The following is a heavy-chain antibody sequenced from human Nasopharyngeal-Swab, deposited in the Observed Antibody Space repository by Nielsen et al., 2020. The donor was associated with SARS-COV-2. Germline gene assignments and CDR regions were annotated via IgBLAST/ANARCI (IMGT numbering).Heavy chain of an antibody. D-gene: IGHD2-21*02. CDR3: ARFSRCDDDCPSDY. CDR1: GSTFSDYA. Sequence: GESLKISCTPSGSTFSDYAMNWVRLAPGKGLEWVASITSRGDRTYYGDSVKGRFTIFRENYKNTLYLQLNSLRAEDTARYYCARFSRCDDDCPSDYWGQGTLVTVSS. V-gene: IGHV3-23*01. CDR2: ITSRGDRT. J-gene: IGHJ4*02.